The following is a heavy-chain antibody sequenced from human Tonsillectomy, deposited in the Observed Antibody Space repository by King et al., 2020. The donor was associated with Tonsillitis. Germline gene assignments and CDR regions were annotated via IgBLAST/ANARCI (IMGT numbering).Heavy chain of an antibody. J-gene: IGHJ4*02. Sequence: DVQLVESGGGLVQPGGSLRLSCAASGFTFNTYAMSWVRQAPGKGLEWVSGISGSGGSTYYADSVTGRFIISRDNSKKTLYLQMNSLRAEDTAVYYCAKDPVDVVASYYFDSWGQGTLVTVSS. CDR2: ISGSGGST. CDR1: GFTFNTYA. D-gene: IGHD5-12*01. CDR3: AKDPVDVVASYYFDS. V-gene: IGHV3-23*04.